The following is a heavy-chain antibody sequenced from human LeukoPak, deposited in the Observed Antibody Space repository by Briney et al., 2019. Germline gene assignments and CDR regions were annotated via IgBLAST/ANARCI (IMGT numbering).Heavy chain of an antibody. J-gene: IGHJ4*02. D-gene: IGHD5-18*01. CDR1: GFTFSNYW. Sequence: GGSLRLSCAASGFTFSNYWMHWVRQAPEKGLVWVSRIKTDGSSTFYADSVKGRFTISRDNAKNTMYLQMNSLRVEDTAVYYCVSDTALGYWGQGTLVTVSS. CDR3: VSDTALGY. V-gene: IGHV3-74*01. CDR2: IKTDGSST.